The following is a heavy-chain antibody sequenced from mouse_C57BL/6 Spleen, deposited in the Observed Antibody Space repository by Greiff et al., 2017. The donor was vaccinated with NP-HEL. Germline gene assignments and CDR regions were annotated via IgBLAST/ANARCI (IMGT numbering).Heavy chain of an antibody. V-gene: IGHV5-17*01. CDR1: GFTFSDYG. Sequence: EVQVVESGGGLVKPGGSLKLSCAASGFTFSDYGMHWVRQAPEKGLEWVAYISSGSSTIYYADTVKGRFTISRDNAKNTLFLQMTSLRSEDTAMYYSARRGSTVVATGYFDYWGQGTTLTVSS. CDR3: ARRGSTVVATGYFDY. J-gene: IGHJ2*01. D-gene: IGHD1-1*01. CDR2: ISSGSSTI.